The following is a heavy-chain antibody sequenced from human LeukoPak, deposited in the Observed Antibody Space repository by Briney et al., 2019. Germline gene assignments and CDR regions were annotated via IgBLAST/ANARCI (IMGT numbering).Heavy chain of an antibody. Sequence: GGSLRLSCAASGFTFSSYSMNWVRQAPGKGLEWVSSISSSSSYIYYADSVKGRFTISRDNAKNSLYLQMNSLRAEDTAVYYCARDLLRAYYDSSGPLDYWGQGTLVTVSS. J-gene: IGHJ4*02. CDR3: ARDLLRAYYDSSGPLDY. V-gene: IGHV3-21*01. CDR1: GFTFSSYS. CDR2: ISSSSSYI. D-gene: IGHD3-22*01.